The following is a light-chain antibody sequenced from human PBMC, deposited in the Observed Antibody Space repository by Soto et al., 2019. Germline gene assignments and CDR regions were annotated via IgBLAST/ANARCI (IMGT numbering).Light chain of an antibody. CDR2: DVS. Sequence: QSALTQPASVSGSPGQSITISCTGTSSDVGGYNYVSWYQQYPGKAPKLMIYDVSDRPSGVSNRFSGSKSGNTASLTISGLQAEDEADYYCSSYTSRRTSVFGGGTKLTVL. CDR1: SSDVGGYNY. CDR3: SSYTSRRTSV. V-gene: IGLV2-14*01. J-gene: IGLJ2*01.